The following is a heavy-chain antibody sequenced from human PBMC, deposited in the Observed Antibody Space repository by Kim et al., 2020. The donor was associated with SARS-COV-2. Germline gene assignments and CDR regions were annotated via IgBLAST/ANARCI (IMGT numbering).Heavy chain of an antibody. J-gene: IGHJ6*02. CDR1: GYSFTSYW. Sequence: GESLKISCKGSGYSFTSYWISWVRQMPGKGLEWMGRIDPSDSYTNYSPSFQGHVTISADKSISTAYLQWSSLKASDTAMYYCARHQEITFGGVTYYYGMDVWGQGTTVTVSS. V-gene: IGHV5-10-1*01. CDR3: ARHQEITFGGVTYYYGMDV. D-gene: IGHD3-16*01. CDR2: IDPSDSYT.